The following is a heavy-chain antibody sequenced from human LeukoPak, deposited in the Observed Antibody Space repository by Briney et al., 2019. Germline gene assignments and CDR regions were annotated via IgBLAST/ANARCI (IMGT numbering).Heavy chain of an antibody. CDR1: GHSVSRNSAA. CDR3: ARQYNSACDY. Sequence: PSQTLSLTCVISGHSVSRNSAAWNWIRQSPSRALEWLGRTYYKYKWYNDYAVSVKSRITINPDTSKNQFSLPLNSVTPEDTAVYYCARQYNSACDYWGQGTLVTVSS. V-gene: IGHV6-1*01. J-gene: IGHJ4*02. CDR2: TYYKYKWYN. D-gene: IGHD6-19*01.